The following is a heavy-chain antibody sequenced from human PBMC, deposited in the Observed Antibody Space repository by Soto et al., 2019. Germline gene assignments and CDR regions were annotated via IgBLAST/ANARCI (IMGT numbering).Heavy chain of an antibody. CDR2: IYFSGST. CDR3: ARGQVVAAQH. V-gene: IGHV4-39*07. CDR1: GGSISSSSYY. J-gene: IGHJ4*02. Sequence: SETLSLTCAVSGGSISSSSYYWGWIRQPPGKGLEWIGSIYFSGSTYYNPSLKSRVTISVDRSKNQFSLKLSSVTAADTAVYYCARGQVVAAQHWGQGTLVTVSS. D-gene: IGHD2-15*01.